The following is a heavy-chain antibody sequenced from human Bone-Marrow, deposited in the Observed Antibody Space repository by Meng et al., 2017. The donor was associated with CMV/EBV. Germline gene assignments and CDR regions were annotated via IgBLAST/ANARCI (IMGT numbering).Heavy chain of an antibody. D-gene: IGHD3-16*02. Sequence: ASVKVSCKASGYTFTGYYMHWVRQAPGQGLEWMGWINPNSGGTNYAQKFQGRVTMTRDTSISTAYMELSRLRSDDTAVYYCARFGGVIVGYYYYGMDVWVQGTTVTVSS. CDR1: GYTFTGYY. CDR2: INPNSGGT. CDR3: ARFGGVIVGYYYYGMDV. V-gene: IGHV1-2*02. J-gene: IGHJ6*02.